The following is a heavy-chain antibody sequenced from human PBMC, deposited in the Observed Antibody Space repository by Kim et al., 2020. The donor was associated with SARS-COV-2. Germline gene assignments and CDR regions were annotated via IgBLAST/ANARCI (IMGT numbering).Heavy chain of an antibody. CDR3: AKGRHYYGSGSYFDY. Sequence: DSVKGRLTISRDNSKNTLYLQMNSLRAEDTAVYYCAKGRHYYGSGSYFDYWGQGTLVTVSS. V-gene: IGHV3-30*02. D-gene: IGHD3-10*01. J-gene: IGHJ4*02.